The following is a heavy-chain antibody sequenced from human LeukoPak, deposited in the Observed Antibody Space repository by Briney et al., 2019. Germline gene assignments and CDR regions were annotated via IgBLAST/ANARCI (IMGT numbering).Heavy chain of an antibody. CDR2: MNPNSGNT. D-gene: IGHD1-26*01. J-gene: IGHJ3*02. V-gene: IGHV1-8*01. Sequence: ASVKVSCKASGYTFTSYDINWVRQATGQGLEWMGWMNPNSGNTGYAQKFQGRVTMTRDTSISTAYMELSRLRSDDTAVYYCAREWRRDAFDIWGQGTMVTVSS. CDR1: GYTFTSYD. CDR3: AREWRRDAFDI.